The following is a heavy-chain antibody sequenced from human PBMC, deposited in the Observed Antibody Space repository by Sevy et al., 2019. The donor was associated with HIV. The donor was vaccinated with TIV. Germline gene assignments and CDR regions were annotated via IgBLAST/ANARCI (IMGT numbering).Heavy chain of an antibody. D-gene: IGHD3-10*01. CDR1: GFTFRNFG. CDR2: VSYDGSSK. CDR3: ARGGSGDYYYYGVDV. V-gene: IGHV3-30*03. J-gene: IGHJ6*02. Sequence: GGSLRLSCVGSGFTFRNFGVHWLRQAPGKGLEWLSVVSYDGSSKYYVNSVKGRFIVSRDNSKNTLYLQMNSLRNEDTAFYYCARGGSGDYYYYGVDVWGQGTTVTVSS.